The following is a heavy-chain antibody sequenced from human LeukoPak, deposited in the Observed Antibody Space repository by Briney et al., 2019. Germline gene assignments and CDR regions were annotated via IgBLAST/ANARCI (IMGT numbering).Heavy chain of an antibody. D-gene: IGHD3-22*01. CDR2: ISYDGSNK. J-gene: IGHJ4*02. CDR1: GFTFSSYA. CDR3: ARAPYYYDSSGYLDDY. Sequence: GGSLRLSCAASGFTFSSYAMHWVRQAPGKGLEWVAVISYDGSNKYYADSVKGRFTISRDNSKNTLYLQMNSLRAEDTAVYYCARAPYYYDSSGYLDDYWGQGTLVTVSS. V-gene: IGHV3-30*04.